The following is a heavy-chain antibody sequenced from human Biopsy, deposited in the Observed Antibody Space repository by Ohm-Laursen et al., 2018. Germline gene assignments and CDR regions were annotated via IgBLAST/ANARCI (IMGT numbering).Heavy chain of an antibody. D-gene: IGHD2-15*01. CDR2: IHHGGST. CDR1: GVSITAYY. J-gene: IGHJ6*02. V-gene: IGHV4-4*09. CDR3: ARMDCSGGSCHYYSYGMDV. Sequence: GTLSLTCIVSGVSITAYYWSWIRQPPGKGLECIGNIHHGGSTNYNPSLKSRLTISVDTSKNQFPLKLSSVTAADTAVYYCARMDCSGGSCHYYSYGMDVWGQGTTVTVSS.